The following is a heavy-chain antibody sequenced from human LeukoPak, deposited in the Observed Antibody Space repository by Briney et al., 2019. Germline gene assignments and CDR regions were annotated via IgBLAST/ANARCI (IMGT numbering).Heavy chain of an antibody. V-gene: IGHV5-51*01. J-gene: IGHJ4*02. Sequence: GEALKISCKGSGYSFTSYWIGWVRPMTGKGLEWMGIIYPDDSDTGDSPSFQGQVTISADKSISTAYLQWCSLKASDTAMYYCVGLGTTATTTRFDYWGQGTLVTVSS. CDR3: VGLGTTATTTRFDY. CDR2: IYPDDSDT. D-gene: IGHD1-7*01. CDR1: GYSFTSYW.